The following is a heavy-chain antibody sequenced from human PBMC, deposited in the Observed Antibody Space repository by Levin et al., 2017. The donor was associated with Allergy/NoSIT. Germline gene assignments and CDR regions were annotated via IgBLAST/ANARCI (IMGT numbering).Heavy chain of an antibody. V-gene: IGHV4-61*02. CDR2: IYTGGNT. CDR1: GDSISSGTYY. CDR3: ASDHGDNWYFDL. Sequence: NPSETLSLTCTVSGDSISSGTYYWNWIRQPAGKGLEWIGRIYTGGNTDYNPSLKSRVTISVDTSKHQFSLKLSSVTAADTAVYYCASDHGDNWYFDLWGRGTLVTVSS. D-gene: IGHD4-17*01. J-gene: IGHJ2*01.